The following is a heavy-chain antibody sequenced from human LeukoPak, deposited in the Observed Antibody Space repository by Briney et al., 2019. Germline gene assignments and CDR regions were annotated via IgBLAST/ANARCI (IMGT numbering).Heavy chain of an antibody. V-gene: IGHV3-21*01. D-gene: IGHD3-22*01. J-gene: IGHJ4*02. CDR3: ARDRYYDSSDFDY. CDR1: EFICSSHA. Sequence: GGSLRLSCAASEFICSSHAMNWVRQAPGKGLEWVSGVSGSGSSTFYADSMKGRFTISRDNAKNSLYLQMNSLRAEDTAVYYCARDRYYDSSDFDYWGLGTLVTVSS. CDR2: VSGSGSST.